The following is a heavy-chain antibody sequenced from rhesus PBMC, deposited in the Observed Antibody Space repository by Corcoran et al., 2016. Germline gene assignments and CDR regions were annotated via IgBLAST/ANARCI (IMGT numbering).Heavy chain of an antibody. J-gene: IGHJ4*01. CDR2: INPYNGNT. V-gene: IGHV1S2*01. CDR3: AREGGYVGYCSGGVCYSFDY. Sequence: QVQLVQSGAEVKKPGSSVKVSCKASGYTFTDYYMHWVRQAPRQGLEWMGWINPYNGNTKYAKKFQGRGTMTRDTSTSTAYMERRSLRSEDTAVYYCAREGGYVGYCSGGVCYSFDYWGQGVLVTVSS. D-gene: IGHD2-8*01. CDR1: GYTFTDYY.